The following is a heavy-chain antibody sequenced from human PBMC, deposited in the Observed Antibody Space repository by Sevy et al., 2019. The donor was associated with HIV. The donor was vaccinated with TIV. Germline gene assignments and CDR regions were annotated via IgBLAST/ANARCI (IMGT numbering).Heavy chain of an antibody. Sequence: AAVKVSCKVSGYTLTELSMHWVRQAPGKGLERMGGFDPEDGETIYAQKFQGRVTMTEDTSTDTAYMELSSLRSEDTAVYYCATSQETAGQIGGTFDYWGQGTTVTVSS. CDR2: FDPEDGET. J-gene: IGHJ4*02. CDR3: ATSQETAGQIGGTFDY. CDR1: GYTLTELS. V-gene: IGHV1-24*01. D-gene: IGHD3-16*01.